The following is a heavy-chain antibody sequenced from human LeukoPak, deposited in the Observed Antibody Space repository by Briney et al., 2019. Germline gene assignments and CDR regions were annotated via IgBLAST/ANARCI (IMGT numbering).Heavy chain of an antibody. Sequence: ASVKVSCKASGYNFISYYMHWVRQAPGQGLEWMGIINPSGGSTSYAQKFQDRVTMTRDTSTSTVYMELSSLKSEDTAAYYCAREDVVLVDAVRYYYYGMDVWGQGTTVTVFS. V-gene: IGHV1-46*01. D-gene: IGHD2-8*01. CDR3: AREDVVLVDAVRYYYYGMDV. CDR1: GYNFISYY. CDR2: INPSGGST. J-gene: IGHJ6*02.